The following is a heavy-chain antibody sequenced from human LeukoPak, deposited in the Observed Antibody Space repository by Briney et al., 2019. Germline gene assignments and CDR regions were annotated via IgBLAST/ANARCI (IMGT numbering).Heavy chain of an antibody. V-gene: IGHV4-39*07. J-gene: IGHJ4*02. D-gene: IGHD6-13*01. CDR1: GGSISSSSYY. CDR2: IYYSGST. CDR3: ARGYSSSWEELDY. Sequence: PSETLSLTCTVSGGSISSSSYYWGWIRQPPGKGLEWIGSIYYSGSTYYNPSLKSRVTISVDTSKNQFSLKLSSVTAADTAVYYCARGYSSSWEELDYWGQGTLVTVSS.